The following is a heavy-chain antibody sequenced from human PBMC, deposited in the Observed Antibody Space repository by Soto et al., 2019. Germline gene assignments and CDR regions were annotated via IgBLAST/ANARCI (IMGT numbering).Heavy chain of an antibody. CDR2: FYSSGSI. Sequence: PSETLSLTCFVSGYFIGAGGYYWSWIRHHPWKGLEWIGSFYSSGSIIYNPSLRSRVSISGDMSTNQFSMSLTSVTAADTARYYCARMYSSGSGWFHPWGQGXLVTVYS. V-gene: IGHV4-31*02. D-gene: IGHD6-19*01. CDR3: ARMYSSGSGWFHP. J-gene: IGHJ5*02. CDR1: GYFIGAGGYY.